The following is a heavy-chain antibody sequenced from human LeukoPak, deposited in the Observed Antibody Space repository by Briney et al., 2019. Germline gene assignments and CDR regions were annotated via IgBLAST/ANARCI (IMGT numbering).Heavy chain of an antibody. D-gene: IGHD3-22*01. CDR1: GDSISRGGYY. Sequence: SETLSLTCTVSGDSISRGGYYGSWIRQPAGKGLEWIGRISSSGSTNYNPSLKSRVTISVDTSKNQFSLKLSSATAADTAVYFCARGPYSYDSSGAFDIWGQGKMVTVSS. CDR2: ISSSGST. V-gene: IGHV4-61*02. CDR3: ARGPYSYDSSGAFDI. J-gene: IGHJ3*02.